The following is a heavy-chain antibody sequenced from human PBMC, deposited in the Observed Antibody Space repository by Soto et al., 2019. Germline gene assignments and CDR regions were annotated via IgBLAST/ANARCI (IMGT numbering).Heavy chain of an antibody. CDR1: GYSFTSYW. CDR2: IYPGDSDT. Sequence: GESLKISCKGSGYSFTSYWIGWVRQMPGKGLEWMGIIYPGDSDTRYSPSFQGQVTISADKSISTAYLQWSSLKASDTAMYYCARHPRGDYGDYYYYYGIDVCGKGTTVTASS. CDR3: ARHPRGDYGDYYYYYGIDV. V-gene: IGHV5-51*01. D-gene: IGHD4-17*01. J-gene: IGHJ6*04.